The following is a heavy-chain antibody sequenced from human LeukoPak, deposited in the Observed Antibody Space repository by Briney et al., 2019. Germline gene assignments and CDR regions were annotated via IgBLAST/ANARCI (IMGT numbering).Heavy chain of an antibody. CDR2: IYYSGST. CDR3: ARERPWFDH. CDR1: GGSICSYY. Sequence: SETLSLTCTVSGGSICSYYWSWIRQPPGKGLEWIGYIYYSGSTNYNPSLKSRVTISVDTSKNQFSLKLSSVTAADTAVYYCARERPWFDHWGQGTLVTVSS. J-gene: IGHJ5*02. V-gene: IGHV4-59*01.